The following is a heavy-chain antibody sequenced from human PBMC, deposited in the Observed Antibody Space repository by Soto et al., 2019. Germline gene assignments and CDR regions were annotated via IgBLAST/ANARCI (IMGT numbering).Heavy chain of an antibody. Sequence: GASVKVSCKVSGYTLTELSMHWVRQAPGKGLEWMGGFDPEDGETIYAQKFQGRVTMTEDTSTDTAYMELSSLRSEDTAVYFCATIYVGVPGELLYDNWFDPWGQGTLVTVSS. CDR1: GYTLTELS. CDR2: FDPEDGET. J-gene: IGHJ5*02. D-gene: IGHD3-10*01. CDR3: ATIYVGVPGELLYDNWFDP. V-gene: IGHV1-24*01.